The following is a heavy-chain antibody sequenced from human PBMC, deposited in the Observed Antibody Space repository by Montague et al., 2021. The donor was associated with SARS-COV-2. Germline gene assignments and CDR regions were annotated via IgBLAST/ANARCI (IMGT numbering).Heavy chain of an antibody. V-gene: IGHV3-74*01. CDR3: AKDSYHYGLGYGMDV. CDR1: GFTFSLYW. CDR2: INTDGSTI. J-gene: IGHJ6*02. D-gene: IGHD3-10*01. Sequence: SLRLSCAASGFTFSLYWMHWVRQAPGKGLVWVSRINTDGSTISYADSVKGRFTVSRDNAKNTLYLQMDSLRAEDTAVYYCAKDSYHYGLGYGMDVWGQGTTVTVSS.